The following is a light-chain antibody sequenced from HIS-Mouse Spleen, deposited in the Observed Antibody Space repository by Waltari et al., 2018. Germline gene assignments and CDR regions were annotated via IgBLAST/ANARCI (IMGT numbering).Light chain of an antibody. CDR3: YSTDSSGNHRV. CDR2: EDS. V-gene: IGLV3-10*01. J-gene: IGLJ2*01. Sequence: SYELTQPPSVSVSPGQTARITCSGDALPTKYAYWYQQKSGHAPVLVIYEDSKRPSRIPERFSGSSSGTMATLTISGAQVEDEADYYCYSTDSSGNHRVFGGGTKLTVL. CDR1: ALPTKY.